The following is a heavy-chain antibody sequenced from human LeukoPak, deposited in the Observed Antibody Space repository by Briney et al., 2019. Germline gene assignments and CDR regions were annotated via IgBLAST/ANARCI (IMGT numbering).Heavy chain of an antibody. Sequence: GGSLRLSCAASGFSFSSYEMNWVRQAPGKGLEWVSYISTGSTIHYADSVKGRFTISRDNAKKSLYLQMNSLRAEGTAVYYCVRGAHDFDHWGQGILVTVSS. CDR3: VRGAHDFDH. V-gene: IGHV3-48*03. J-gene: IGHJ4*02. CDR1: GFSFSSYE. CDR2: ISTGSTI.